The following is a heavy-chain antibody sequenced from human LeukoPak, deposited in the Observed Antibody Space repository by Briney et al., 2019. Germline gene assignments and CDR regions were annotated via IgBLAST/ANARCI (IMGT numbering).Heavy chain of an antibody. Sequence: GGSLRLSCAASGFTVSSNCMSWVRQAPGKGLEWVSVIYSGGSTYYADSVKGRFTISRDNSKNTLYLQMNSLRAEDTAVYYCARDIRSRDGYNYVDYWGQGTLVTVSS. CDR3: ARDIRSRDGYNYVDY. D-gene: IGHD5-24*01. CDR2: IYSGGST. J-gene: IGHJ4*02. CDR1: GFTVSSNC. V-gene: IGHV3-53*01.